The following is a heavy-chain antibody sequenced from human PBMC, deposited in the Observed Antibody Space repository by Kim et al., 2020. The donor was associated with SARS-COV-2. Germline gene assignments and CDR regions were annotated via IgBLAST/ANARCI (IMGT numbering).Heavy chain of an antibody. V-gene: IGHV3-7*01. CDR1: GFTFSSYW. Sequence: GGSLRLSCAASGFTFSSYWMSWVRQAPGKGLEWVANIKQDGSEKYYVDSVKGRFTISRDNAKNSLYLQMNSLRAEDTAVYYCARGGVVVRGVLNDAFDIWGQGTMVTVSS. J-gene: IGHJ3*02. D-gene: IGHD3-10*01. CDR3: ARGGVVVRGVLNDAFDI. CDR2: IKQDGSEK.